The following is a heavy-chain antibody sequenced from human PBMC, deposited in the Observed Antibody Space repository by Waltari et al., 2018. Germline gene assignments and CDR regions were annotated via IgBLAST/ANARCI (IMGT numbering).Heavy chain of an antibody. CDR3: ARQDPGIAAAGYYYYYMDV. CDR2: IYHSGST. CDR1: GYSISSGYY. V-gene: IGHV4-38-2*01. Sequence: QVQLQESGPGLVKPSETLSLTCAVSGYSISSGYYWGWIRQPPGKGLEWIGSIYHSGSTYYNPSIKSRVTISVDTSKNQFSLKLSSVTAADTAVYYCARQDPGIAAAGYYYYYMDVWGKGTTVTVSS. D-gene: IGHD6-13*01. J-gene: IGHJ6*03.